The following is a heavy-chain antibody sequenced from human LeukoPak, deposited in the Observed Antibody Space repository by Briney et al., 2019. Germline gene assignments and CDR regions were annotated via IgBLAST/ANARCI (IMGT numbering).Heavy chain of an antibody. D-gene: IGHD3-22*01. CDR2: IYYSGST. J-gene: IGHJ3*02. V-gene: IGHV4-59*08. CDR3: ARPSYYYDSSGYDAFDI. CDR1: GGSISSYY. Sequence: KPSETLSLTCTVSGGSISSYYWSWIRQPPGKGLEWIGYIYYSGSTNYNPSLKSRVTISVDTSKNQFSLKLSSVTAADTAVYYCARPSYYYDSSGYDAFDIWGQGTMVTVSS.